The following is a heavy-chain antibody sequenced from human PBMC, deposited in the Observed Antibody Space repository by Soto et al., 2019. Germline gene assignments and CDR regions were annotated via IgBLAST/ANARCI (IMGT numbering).Heavy chain of an antibody. CDR1: GFTFSSYS. J-gene: IGHJ4*01. CDR3: ARGGDTSGSWPRY. V-gene: IGHV3-21*06. CDR2: ISSSSTYI. D-gene: IGHD6-19*01. Sequence: GGSLRLSCAASGFTFSSYSLSWVRQAPGKGLEWVSSISSSSTYIYYADSVRGRFTISRDDAKNSLFLQMSSLRVEDTAVYYCARGGDTSGSWPRYWGQGTLVTVSS.